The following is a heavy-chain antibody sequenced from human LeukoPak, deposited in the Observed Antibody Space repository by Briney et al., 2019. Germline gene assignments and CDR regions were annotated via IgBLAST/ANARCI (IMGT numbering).Heavy chain of an antibody. CDR2: INHSGST. CDR3: ARGRVVILD. CDR1: GGSISSSSYY. V-gene: IGHV4-39*07. Sequence: SETLSLTCTVSGGSISSSSYYWSWIRQPPGKGLEWIGEINHSGSTNYNPSLKSRVTISVDTSKNQFSLKLSSVTAADTAVYYCARGRVVILDWGQGTLVTVSS. D-gene: IGHD3-3*01. J-gene: IGHJ4*02.